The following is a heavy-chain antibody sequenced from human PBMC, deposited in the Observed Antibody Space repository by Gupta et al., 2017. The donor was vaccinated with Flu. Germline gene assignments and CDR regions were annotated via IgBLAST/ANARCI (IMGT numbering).Heavy chain of an antibody. CDR1: GFTFDDYA. Sequence: EVQLVESGGGLVQPGRSLRLSCTSSGFTFDDYAMTWFRQAPGKGLECVGFIRSKHYGVTTEYAASVKGRFTISRDDSKSIAYLQMNSLKAEDTAMYYCARSKLFDYWGQGTLVTVSS. CDR2: IRSKHYGVTT. J-gene: IGHJ4*02. V-gene: IGHV3-49*03. CDR3: ARSKLFDY.